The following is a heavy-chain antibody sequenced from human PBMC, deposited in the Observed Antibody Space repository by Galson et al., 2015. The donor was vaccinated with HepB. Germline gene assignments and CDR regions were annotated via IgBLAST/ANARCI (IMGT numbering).Heavy chain of an antibody. CDR3: ARIIAVAGSYHYYGMDV. CDR1: GFSFSTSGMC. D-gene: IGHD6-19*01. Sequence: PALVKPTQTLTVTCTFSGFSFSTSGMCVSWIRQPPGKALEWLALIDWDDTKYYSTALKTRLTISKDTSKNQVVLTMTNMDPVDTATYYCARIIAVAGSYHYYGMDVWGQGTLVTVSS. V-gene: IGHV2-70*01. CDR2: IDWDDTK. J-gene: IGHJ6*02.